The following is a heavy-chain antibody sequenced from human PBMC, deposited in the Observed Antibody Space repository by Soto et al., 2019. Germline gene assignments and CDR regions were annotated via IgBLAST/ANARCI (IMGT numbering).Heavy chain of an antibody. D-gene: IGHD6-13*01. CDR3: ASAPGIAAYYYYYYGMDV. CDR1: GGSISSSNW. J-gene: IGHJ6*02. V-gene: IGHV4-4*02. CDR2: IYHSGST. Sequence: SETLSLTCAVSGGSISSSNWWSWVRQPPGKGLEWIGEIYHSGSTNYNPSLKSRVTISVDKSKNQFSLKLSSVTAADTAVYYCASAPGIAAYYYYYYGMDVWGQGTTVTVSS.